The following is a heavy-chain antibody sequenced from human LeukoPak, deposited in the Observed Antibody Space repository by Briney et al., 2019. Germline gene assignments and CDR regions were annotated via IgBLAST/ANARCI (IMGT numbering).Heavy chain of an antibody. CDR1: GFTFKNYA. CDR2: ITGSGGTT. J-gene: IGHJ5*02. CDR3: AKDRGTVFLNYFDP. V-gene: IGHV3-23*01. D-gene: IGHD1-7*01. Sequence: GGSLRLSCAGSGFTFKNYAMNWVRQAPGKGLEWVAVITGSGGTTYYADSVKGRFTISRDNSKNTLYLEMNSLRAEDTAVYYCAKDRGTVFLNYFDPWGQGTPVTVSS.